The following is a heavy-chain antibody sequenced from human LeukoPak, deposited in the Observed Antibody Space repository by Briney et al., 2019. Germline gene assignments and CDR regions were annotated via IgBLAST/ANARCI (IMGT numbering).Heavy chain of an antibody. J-gene: IGHJ4*02. CDR1: GYSFANYW. V-gene: IGHV5-51*01. CDR2: IYPGDSDT. D-gene: IGHD4-17*01. CDR3: ATKLHGDCFDY. Sequence: GESLKISCKGSGYSFANYWIGWVRQMPGKGLEWMGFIYPGDSDTRYSPSFQGQVTLSADKPINTAYLQWSSLRASDTAMYFCATKLHGDCFDYWGQGSLVTVSS.